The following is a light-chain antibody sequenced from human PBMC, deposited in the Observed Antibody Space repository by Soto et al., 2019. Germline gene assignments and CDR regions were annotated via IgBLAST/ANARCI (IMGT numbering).Light chain of an antibody. Sequence: DIQMTQSPSSVSASVGDTVTITCRASHYIDSWLACYQQKPGKAPKLLIYDASRLRSGVPSTFSGSRSGTDFTLTITDLQPEEFATYYCQQAYSFRIPFGQGTRLEIK. CDR3: QQAYSFRIP. CDR1: HYIDSW. J-gene: IGKJ5*01. CDR2: DAS. V-gene: IGKV1-12*01.